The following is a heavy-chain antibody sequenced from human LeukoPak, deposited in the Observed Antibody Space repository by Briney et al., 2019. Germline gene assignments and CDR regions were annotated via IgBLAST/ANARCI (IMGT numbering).Heavy chain of an antibody. CDR3: APYTQLRLAPIDY. CDR2: ISYDGSNK. Sequence: QSGGSLRLSCAASGFTFSSYGMHWVRQAPGKGLEWVAVISYDGSNKYYADSVKGRFTISRDNSKNTLYLQMNSLRAEDTAVYYCAPYTQLRLAPIDYWGQGTLVTVSS. V-gene: IGHV3-30*03. D-gene: IGHD6-19*01. CDR1: GFTFSSYG. J-gene: IGHJ4*02.